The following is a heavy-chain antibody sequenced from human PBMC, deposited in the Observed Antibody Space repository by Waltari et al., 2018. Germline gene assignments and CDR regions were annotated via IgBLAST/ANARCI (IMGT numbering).Heavy chain of an antibody. V-gene: IGHV4-34*01. D-gene: IGHD3-16*01. Sequence: QVQLQQWGAGLLKPSETLSLTCAVYGGSLSGYYWSWIRQSPGKGLEWIAEISPSGATNYNPSLKSRVTLFLDTSKNQFSLEMSSVTAADTAVYYCAREMALPGEGPDYWGQGALVTVSS. J-gene: IGHJ4*02. CDR1: GGSLSGYY. CDR2: ISPSGAT. CDR3: AREMALPGEGPDY.